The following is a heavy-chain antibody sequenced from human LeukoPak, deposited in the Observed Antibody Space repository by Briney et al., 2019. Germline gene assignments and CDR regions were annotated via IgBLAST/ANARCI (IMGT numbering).Heavy chain of an antibody. CDR1: GGSITSGY. Sequence: SETLSLTCSVSGGSITSGYWSWVRQPPGKGLEWLGYVSYSLDRNNNPSLRSRLTISLDTSRNDFSLQLTSVTAADTAVYFCVRLGYCDYACCYFEHWGQGTLVTVS. CDR2: VSYSLDR. J-gene: IGHJ4*02. D-gene: IGHD2-15*01. V-gene: IGHV4-59*08. CDR3: VRLGYCDYACCYFEH.